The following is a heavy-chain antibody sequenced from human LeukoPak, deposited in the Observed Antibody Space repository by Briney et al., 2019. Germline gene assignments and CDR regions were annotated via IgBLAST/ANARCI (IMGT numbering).Heavy chain of an antibody. CDR2: IYHSGST. D-gene: IGHD3-16*01. J-gene: IGHJ4*02. Sequence: SQTLSLTCAVSGGSISSGGYSWSWIRPPPGKGLEWIGYIYHSGSTYYNPSLKSRVTISVDRSKNQFSLKLSSVTAADTAVYYCARGGGFDYWGQGTLVTVSS. CDR3: ARGGGFDY. CDR1: GGSISSGGYS. V-gene: IGHV4-30-2*01.